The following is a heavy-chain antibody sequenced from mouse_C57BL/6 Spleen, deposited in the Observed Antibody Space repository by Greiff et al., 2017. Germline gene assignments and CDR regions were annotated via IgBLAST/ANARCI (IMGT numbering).Heavy chain of an antibody. V-gene: IGHV2-6-1*01. J-gene: IGHJ4*01. D-gene: IGHD2-4*01. CDR3: ARQGDYDDYYAMDY. CDR1: GFSLTSYG. CDR2: IWSDGST. Sequence: QVQLKESGPGLVAPSPSLSITCTVSGFSLTSYGVHWVRQRPGQGLEWLVVIWSDGSTTYNSALNSRLGISKENSKSQVFSKMNSLQTDDTAMYYCARQGDYDDYYAMDYWGQGTSVTVSS.